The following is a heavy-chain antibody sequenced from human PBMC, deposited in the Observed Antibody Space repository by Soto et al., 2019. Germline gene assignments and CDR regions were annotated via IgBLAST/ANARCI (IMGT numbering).Heavy chain of an antibody. CDR2: ISSGSAYK. Sequence: GGSLRLSCAASGFTFSNYGVGWVRQAPGKGLEWVSSISSGSAYKYYADSVKGRFTISRDNTKNLMTLEMNSLRAEDTAVYYCTRDPYYDPVTESNLAMDVWGQGTTVTVSS. J-gene: IGHJ6*02. CDR3: TRDPYYDPVTESNLAMDV. CDR1: GFTFSNYG. V-gene: IGHV3-21*01. D-gene: IGHD3-9*01.